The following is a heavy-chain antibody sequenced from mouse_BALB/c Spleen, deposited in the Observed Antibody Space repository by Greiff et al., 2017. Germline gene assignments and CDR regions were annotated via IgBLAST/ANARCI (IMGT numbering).Heavy chain of an antibody. J-gene: IGHJ1*01. CDR1: GFSLSTSGMG. D-gene: IGHD4-1*01. Sequence: QVTLKVSGPGILQPSQTLSLTCSFSGFSLSTSGMGVSWIRQPSGKGLEWLAHIYWDDDKRYNPSLKSRLTISKDTSRNQVFLKITSVDTADTATYYCARELGRHFDVWGAGTTVTVSS. CDR3: ARELGRHFDV. CDR2: IYWDDDK. V-gene: IGHV8-12*01.